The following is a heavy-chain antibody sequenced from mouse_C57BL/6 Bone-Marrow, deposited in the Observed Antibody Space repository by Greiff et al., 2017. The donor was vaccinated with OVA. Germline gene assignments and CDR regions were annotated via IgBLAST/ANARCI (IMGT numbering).Heavy chain of an antibody. CDR3: AREGSRGFAY. CDR2: IDPSDSYT. V-gene: IGHV1-69*01. J-gene: IGHJ3*01. CDR1: GYTFTSYW. Sequence: VQLQQPGAELVMPGASVKLSCKASGYTFTSYWMHWVKQRPGQGLEWIGEIDPSDSYTNYNQKFKGKSTLTVDKSSSTAYMQLSSLTSEDSAVYYCAREGSRGFAYWGQGTLVTVSA.